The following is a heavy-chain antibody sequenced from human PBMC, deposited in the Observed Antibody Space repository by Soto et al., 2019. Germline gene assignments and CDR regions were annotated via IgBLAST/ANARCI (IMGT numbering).Heavy chain of an antibody. D-gene: IGHD3-9*01. J-gene: IGHJ6*02. Sequence: ASVKVSCKASGYTFTSYVISWVRQAPGQGLEWMGWISGYNGNTKYAQKLQGRVTMTTDTSTSTAYMEVSSLRSEDTAVYYCARSEETYNDVLTGMDLYYYYLGMDVWGQGTTVTVSS. CDR3: ARSEETYNDVLTGMDLYYYYLGMDV. CDR1: GYTFTSYV. V-gene: IGHV1-18*01. CDR2: ISGYNGNT.